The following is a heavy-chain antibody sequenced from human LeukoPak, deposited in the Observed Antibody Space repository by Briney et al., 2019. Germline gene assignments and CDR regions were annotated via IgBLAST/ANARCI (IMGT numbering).Heavy chain of an antibody. V-gene: IGHV3-30*02. J-gene: IGHJ4*02. CDR2: IRYDGSNK. D-gene: IGHD5-24*01. CDR1: GFTFSSYG. CDR3: AKDGLEMATITGGFWDY. Sequence: GGSLRLSCPASGFTFSSYGMHWVRQAPGKGLEWVAFIRYDGSNKYYADSVKGRFTISRDNSKNTLYLQMNSLRAEDTAVYYCAKDGLEMATITGGFWDYWGQGTLVTVSS.